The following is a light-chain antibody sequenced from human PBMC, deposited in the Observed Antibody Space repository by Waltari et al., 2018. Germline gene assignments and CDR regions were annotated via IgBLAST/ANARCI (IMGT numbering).Light chain of an antibody. Sequence: EIVLTQSPGTLSLSPGDSATLSCRASQRVSSSYLAWYQQKPGQTPRLLILGASSRATGIPDRFSGSGSGTDFTLTISRLEPEDFAVYYCQQYGSSPYTCGQGTKLEIK. CDR1: QRVSSSY. V-gene: IGKV3-20*01. CDR3: QQYGSSPYT. J-gene: IGKJ2*01. CDR2: GAS.